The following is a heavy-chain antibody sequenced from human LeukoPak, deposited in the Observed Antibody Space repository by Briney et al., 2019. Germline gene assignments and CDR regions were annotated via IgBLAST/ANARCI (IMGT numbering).Heavy chain of an antibody. J-gene: IGHJ4*02. CDR3: ARDRVYSSGWRKVDY. Sequence: ASVNVSCKASGYTFTSYYLHWVRQAAGQGLEGLGIINPSGGSTSHAPKFQGRVTITRDTSTRTVDRELSSLSSEDTAVYSFARDRVYSSGWRKVDYWGQGTLVTVSS. V-gene: IGHV1-46*01. CDR1: GYTFTSYY. CDR2: INPSGGST. D-gene: IGHD6-19*01.